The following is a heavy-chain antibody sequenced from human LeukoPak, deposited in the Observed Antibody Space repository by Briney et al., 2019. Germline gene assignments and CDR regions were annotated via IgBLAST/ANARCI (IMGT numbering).Heavy chain of an antibody. Sequence: ASVKVSCKASGYTFTSHGISWVRQAPGQGLEWMGWISGYNGNTKYAQKFQGRVTMTTDTSTTTAYMELRSLRSDDTAVYYCARDVGSTSTNWFDPWGQGTLVTVFS. CDR3: ARDVGSTSTNWFDP. V-gene: IGHV1-18*01. J-gene: IGHJ5*02. D-gene: IGHD2-2*01. CDR1: GYTFTSHG. CDR2: ISGYNGNT.